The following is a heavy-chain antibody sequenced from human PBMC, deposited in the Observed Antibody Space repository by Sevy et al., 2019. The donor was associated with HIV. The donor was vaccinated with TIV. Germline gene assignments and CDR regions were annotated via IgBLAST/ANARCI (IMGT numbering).Heavy chain of an antibody. J-gene: IGHJ4*02. CDR1: GFTFSNYA. V-gene: IGHV3-23*01. CDR2: ISGSGGST. D-gene: IGHD1-26*01. CDR3: AKWSELPSSPFDY. Sequence: GGSLRLSCAASGFTFSNYAMSWVRQAPGKGLKGVSAISGSGGSTYYADSVKGRFTISRDNSKNTLFLQMNSLRAEDTAVYFCAKWSELPSSPFDYWGQGTLVTVSS.